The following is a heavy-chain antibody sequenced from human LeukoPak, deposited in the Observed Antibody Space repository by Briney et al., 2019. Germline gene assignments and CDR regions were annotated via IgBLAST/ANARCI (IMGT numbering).Heavy chain of an antibody. D-gene: IGHD2-21*02. CDR1: GFPFSIYS. CDR3: ARDSASPQVTFDF. V-gene: IGHV3-48*04. CDR2: ISSRSSIL. Sequence: GGSLRLSCSASGFPFSIYSMNWVRQAPGKWPECISYISSRSSILCYADYVNGRFTITRDDAKNSLYLQMSGLRVEDTAVYYCARDSASPQVTFDFWGLGTMVTVSS. J-gene: IGHJ4*02.